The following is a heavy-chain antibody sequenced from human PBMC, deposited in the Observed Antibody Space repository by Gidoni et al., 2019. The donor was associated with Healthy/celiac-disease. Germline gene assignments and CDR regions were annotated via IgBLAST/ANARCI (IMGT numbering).Heavy chain of an antibody. CDR1: GGSISSSSYY. Sequence: QLQLQVSGPGLVKPSETLSLTCTVSGGSISSSSYYWGWIRQPPGKGLEWIGSIYYSGSTYYNPSLKGRVTISVDTSKNQFSLKLSSVTAADTSVYYCARTGYYGSGSYYDPYYYYGMDVWGQGTTVTVSS. CDR3: ARTGYYGSGSYYDPYYYYGMDV. D-gene: IGHD3-10*01. CDR2: IYYSGST. J-gene: IGHJ6*02. V-gene: IGHV4-39*01.